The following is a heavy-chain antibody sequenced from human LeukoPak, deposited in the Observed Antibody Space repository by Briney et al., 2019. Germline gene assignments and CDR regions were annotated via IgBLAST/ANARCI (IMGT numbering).Heavy chain of an antibody. Sequence: GGSLRLPCAASGFTFSSYEMNWVRQAPGKGLEWVSYISSSGSTIYYAASVGGRFTISRDNAKNSLYLQMDSLRAEDTAVYFCARGLSVGYWGQGTLVTVSS. CDR1: GFTFSSYE. V-gene: IGHV3-48*03. CDR2: ISSSGSTI. D-gene: IGHD3-16*01. J-gene: IGHJ4*02. CDR3: ARGLSVGY.